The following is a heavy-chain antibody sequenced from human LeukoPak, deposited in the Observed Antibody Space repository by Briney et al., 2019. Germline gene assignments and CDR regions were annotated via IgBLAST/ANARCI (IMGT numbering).Heavy chain of an antibody. CDR2: ISPGDSKT. D-gene: IGHD5-12*01. V-gene: IGHV5-51*01. J-gene: IGHJ4*02. CDR3: ARLRGSGYDRFDY. CDR1: GYSFTSYW. Sequence: GESPQISCQCSGYSFTSYWIGWVRQLPGKGLEWMGIISPGDSKTIYSPSFQGQVTISADKSISTAYLQWSSLKASGTAMYYCARLRGSGYDRFDYWGQGTLVTVSS.